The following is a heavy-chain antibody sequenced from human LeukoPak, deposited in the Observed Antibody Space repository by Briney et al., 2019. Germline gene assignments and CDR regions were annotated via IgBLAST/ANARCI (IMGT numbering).Heavy chain of an antibody. D-gene: IGHD3-9*01. J-gene: IGHJ6*02. CDR1: VYTFTCYY. V-gene: IGHV1-2*04. Sequence: GASVKVCCKASVYTFTCYYMHWVRQAPGQGIAWIGWINPNSGGTNYAQKFQGWVTMTRDTSISTAYMELSRLRSDDTAVYYCARTGLSRGAMDVWGRGTTVTVSS. CDR3: ARTGLSRGAMDV. CDR2: INPNSGGT.